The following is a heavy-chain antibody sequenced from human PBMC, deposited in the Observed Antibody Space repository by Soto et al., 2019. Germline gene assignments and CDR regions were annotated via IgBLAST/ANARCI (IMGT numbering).Heavy chain of an antibody. CDR1: GAPLSRYY. Sequence: SETLSLTCNVSGAPLSRYYWSWIRQPPGKGLEWIGRIYATGDTDYNPSLKSRISMSVDMSKKQFSLKLSSVTAADTAVYYCARGPTLGYCTNGVCYPFDPWGQGTLVTVSS. J-gene: IGHJ5*02. D-gene: IGHD2-8*01. CDR2: IYATGDT. CDR3: ARGPTLGYCTNGVCYPFDP. V-gene: IGHV4-4*07.